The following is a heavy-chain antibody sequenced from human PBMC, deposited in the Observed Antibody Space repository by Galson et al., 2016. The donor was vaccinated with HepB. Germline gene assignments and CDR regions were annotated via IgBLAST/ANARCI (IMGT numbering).Heavy chain of an antibody. J-gene: IGHJ4*02. CDR1: GDSISEPHW. CDR3: ARELGGSGSYDY. CDR2: VYPSGRT. Sequence: SETLSLTCSVSGDSISEPHWWIWVRQPPGKGLEWIGQVYPSGRTNYKPSLRSRVTILVDRSKNQFSLNLNSVTAADTAVYYCARELGGSGSYDYWGPGTLVTVSS. D-gene: IGHD3-10*01. V-gene: IGHV4-4*02.